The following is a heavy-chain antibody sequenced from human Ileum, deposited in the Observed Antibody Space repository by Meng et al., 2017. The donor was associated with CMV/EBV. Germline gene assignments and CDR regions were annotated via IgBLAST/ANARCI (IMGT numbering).Heavy chain of an antibody. V-gene: IGHV4-4*07. CDR2: INAGGST. J-gene: IGHJ4*02. Sequence: QVHRQEAAPGLVNPSETLSLICAVSGGSISTYYWTWVRQPGGKGLEWIGRINAGGSTNDNPSFKSRVTMSVDTSKNQFSLKVTSVTAADTAVYYCAREENTVNQFEYWGQGTLVTVSS. D-gene: IGHD4-17*01. CDR3: AREENTVNQFEY. CDR1: GGSISTYY.